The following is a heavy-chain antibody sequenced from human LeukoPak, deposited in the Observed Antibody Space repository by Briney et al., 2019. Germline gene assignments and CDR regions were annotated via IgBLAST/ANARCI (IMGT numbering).Heavy chain of an antibody. CDR2: IIPILGIA. J-gene: IGHJ6*02. CDR3: ARDRIAVAVPHSGYYGMDV. V-gene: IGHV1-69*04. CDR1: GGTFSSYA. Sequence: GASVKVSCKASGGTFSSYAISWVRQAPGQGLEWMGRIIPILGIANYAQKFQGRVTITADKYTSTAYMELSSLRSEDTAVYYCARDRIAVAVPHSGYYGMDVWGQGTTVTVSS. D-gene: IGHD6-19*01.